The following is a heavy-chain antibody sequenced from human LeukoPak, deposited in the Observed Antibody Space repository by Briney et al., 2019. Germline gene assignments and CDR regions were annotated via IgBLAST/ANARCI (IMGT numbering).Heavy chain of an antibody. CDR1: GGSFSGYY. V-gene: IGHV4-34*01. CDR2: INHSGST. Sequence: SETLSLTCAVYGGSFSGYYWSWIRQPPGKGLEWIGEINHSGSTNYNPSLKSRVTISVDTSKNQFSLKLSSVTAADTAAYYCASIDIAVAGTGFNWFDPWGQGTLVTVSS. D-gene: IGHD6-19*01. J-gene: IGHJ5*02. CDR3: ASIDIAVAGTGFNWFDP.